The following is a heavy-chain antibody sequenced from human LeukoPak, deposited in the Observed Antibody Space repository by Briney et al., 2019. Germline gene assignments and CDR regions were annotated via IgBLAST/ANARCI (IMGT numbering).Heavy chain of an antibody. J-gene: IGHJ3*02. D-gene: IGHD4-17*01. CDR2: INPNSGGT. CDR3: ARDRTTVTWGVGAFDI. Sequence: ASVKVSCKASGYTFTGYYMHWVRQAPRQGLEWMGWINPNSGGTNYAQKFQGWVTMTRDTSISTAYMELSRLRSDDTAVYYCARDRTTVTWGVGAFDIWGQGTMVTVSS. CDR1: GYTFTGYY. V-gene: IGHV1-2*04.